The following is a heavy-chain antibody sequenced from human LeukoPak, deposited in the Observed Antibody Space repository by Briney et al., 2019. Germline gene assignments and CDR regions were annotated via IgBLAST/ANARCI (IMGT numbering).Heavy chain of an antibody. CDR2: ISGSGGST. CDR1: GFTFSSYA. J-gene: IGHJ5*02. Sequence: GGSLRLSCAASGFTFSSYAMSWVRQAPGKGLEWVSAISGSGGSTYYADSVKGRFTISRDNSKNTLYLQMNSLRAEDTAVYYCAKDSDIVVVPAATGTATGFDPWGQGTLVTVSS. CDR3: AKDSDIVVVPAATGTATGFDP. D-gene: IGHD2-2*01. V-gene: IGHV3-23*01.